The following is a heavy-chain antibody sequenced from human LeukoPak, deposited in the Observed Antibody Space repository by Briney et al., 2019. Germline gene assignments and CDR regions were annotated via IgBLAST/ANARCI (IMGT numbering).Heavy chain of an antibody. CDR2: IIPIIGIT. V-gene: IGHV1-69*04. CDR1: GGTFSNYA. Sequence: SVKVSCKASGGTFSNYAISWVRQASGQGPEWMGRIIPIIGITNYAQKFQGRVTITADRSTNTAYMELSSLRSEDTAVYYCARPQLSYYDSLMDVWGQGTTVIVSS. CDR3: ARPQLSYYDSLMDV. J-gene: IGHJ6*02. D-gene: IGHD3-3*01.